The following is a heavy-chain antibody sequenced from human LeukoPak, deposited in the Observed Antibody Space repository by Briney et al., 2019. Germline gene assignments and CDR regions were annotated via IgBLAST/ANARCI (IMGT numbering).Heavy chain of an antibody. V-gene: IGHV3-23*01. Sequence: GGSLRLSCAASGFTFSSYGMHWVRQAPGKGLEWVSGIIATGYTSYYADSVKGRFTISRDNSKSTLHLHMNSLRAEDTAVYYCAKTVLSMVRGIITKYYYFGMDLWGQGTTVTVSS. CDR1: GFTFSSYG. J-gene: IGHJ6*02. CDR2: IIATGYTS. D-gene: IGHD3-10*01. CDR3: AKTVLSMVRGIITKYYYFGMDL.